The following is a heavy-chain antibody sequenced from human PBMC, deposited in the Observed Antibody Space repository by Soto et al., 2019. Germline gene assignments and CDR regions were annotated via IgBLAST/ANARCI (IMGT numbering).Heavy chain of an antibody. D-gene: IGHD2-15*01. CDR2: LYYTGST. CDR3: ARHFTKADYYFYMDV. J-gene: IGHJ6*03. CDR1: GVSIGSTVSY. Sequence: QLQLQESGPGLVKPSETLSLTCTVSGVSIGSTVSYWGWIRHPPGKGLEWIGTLYYTGSTYYNPSLRSRATMSVDTSKNPFSLRLSSVTAADTAVYYCARHFTKADYYFYMDVWGKGTTVTVSS. V-gene: IGHV4-39*01.